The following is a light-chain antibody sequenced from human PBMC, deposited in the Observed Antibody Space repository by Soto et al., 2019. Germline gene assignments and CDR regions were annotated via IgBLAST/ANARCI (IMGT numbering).Light chain of an antibody. V-gene: IGKV3-20*01. J-gene: IGKJ3*01. Sequence: EIVLTQSPGTLSLSPGERATLSCRASQSVGSSLSWYQQKPGQAPRLLIYGASSRATGIPDRFSGSGSGTDFTLTISRLEPEDFAVYYCQQYGSSLFTFGPGTKVDIK. CDR1: QSVGSS. CDR2: GAS. CDR3: QQYGSSLFT.